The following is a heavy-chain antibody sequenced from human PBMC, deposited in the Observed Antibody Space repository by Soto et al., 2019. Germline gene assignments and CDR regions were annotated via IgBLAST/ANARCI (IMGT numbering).Heavy chain of an antibody. D-gene: IGHD4-17*01. V-gene: IGHV1-69*01. Sequence: QVQLVQSGAEVKKPGSSVKVSCKVTGGTFSSCAISWVRQAPGQGLEWMGGIIPIFGTANYAQKFQGRVTITADESTSTAYMELSSLRSEDTAVYYCARGTGMTTVTHVGYYFDYWGQGTLVTVSS. CDR1: GGTFSSCA. J-gene: IGHJ4*02. CDR2: IIPIFGTA. CDR3: ARGTGMTTVTHVGYYFDY.